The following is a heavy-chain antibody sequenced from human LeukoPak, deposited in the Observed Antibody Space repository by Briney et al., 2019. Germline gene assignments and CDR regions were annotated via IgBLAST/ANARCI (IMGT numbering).Heavy chain of an antibody. D-gene: IGHD3-22*01. V-gene: IGHV4-39*01. CDR1: GGSISSSSYY. CDR3: ARLDSFGYRDY. Sequence: SETLSLTCTVSGGSISSSSYYWGWIRQPPGKGLEWIGSIYYGGSTYYNPSLKSRVTISVDTSNNQFSLKLSSVTAADTAMYYCARLDSFGYRDYWGQGTLVTVSS. J-gene: IGHJ4*02. CDR2: IYYGGST.